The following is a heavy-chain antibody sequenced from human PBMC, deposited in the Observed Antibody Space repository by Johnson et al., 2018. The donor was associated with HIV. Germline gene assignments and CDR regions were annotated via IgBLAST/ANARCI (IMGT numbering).Heavy chain of an antibody. CDR1: GFTFDDYA. D-gene: IGHD2-21*02. V-gene: IGHV3-9*01. CDR3: AKDLLSLAYCGGDCYSAAFDI. J-gene: IGHJ3*02. CDR2: ISWNSGSI. Sequence: VLLVESGGGLVQPGRSLRLSCAASGFTFDDYAMHWVRQAPGKGLEWVSGISWNSGSIGYADSVKGRFTISRDNAKNSLYLQMNSLRAEDTALYYCAKDLLSLAYCGGDCYSAAFDIWGQGTMVTVSS.